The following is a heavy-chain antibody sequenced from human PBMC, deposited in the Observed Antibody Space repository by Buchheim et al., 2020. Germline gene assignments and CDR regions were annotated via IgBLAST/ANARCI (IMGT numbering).Heavy chain of an antibody. CDR3: AQEELMGEDF. Sequence: EVQLVESGGALVQPGGSLRLSCAASGFAFSSYWMTWVRQAPGKGLEWVANIKEDGTKKKYVDSVKGRFTISRDNAENSPYLQMNSLRVEDTAVYYCAQEELMGEDFWGQGTL. CDR2: IKEDGTKK. D-gene: IGHD3-16*01. V-gene: IGHV3-7*01. CDR1: GFAFSSYW. J-gene: IGHJ1*01.